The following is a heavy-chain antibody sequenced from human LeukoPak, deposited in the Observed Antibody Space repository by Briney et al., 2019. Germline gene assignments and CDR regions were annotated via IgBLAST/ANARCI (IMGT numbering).Heavy chain of an antibody. CDR1: GFTFSNAW. CDR3: STFSNTPVVRGQN. V-gene: IGHV3-15*01. J-gene: IGHJ4*02. CDR2: IKSKTDGGTT. Sequence: GGSLRLSCAASGFTFSNAWMSWVRQAPGKGLEWVGRIKSKTDGGTTDYAAPVKDRFAISRDDSKNTLHLQMNSLKTEDTAVYYCSTFSNTPVVRGQNWGQGTLVTVSS. D-gene: IGHD5-18*01.